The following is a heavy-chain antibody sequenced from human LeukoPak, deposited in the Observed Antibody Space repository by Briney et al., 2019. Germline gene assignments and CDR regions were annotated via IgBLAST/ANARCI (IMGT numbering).Heavy chain of an antibody. V-gene: IGHV1-8*02. J-gene: IGHJ4*02. CDR3: ARVMVRGVIITGRLGY. CDR2: INPNSGGT. CDR1: GYTFTSYG. D-gene: IGHD3-10*01. Sequence: ASVKVSCKASGYTFTSYGISWVRQAPGQGLEWMGWINPNSGGTNYAQKFQGRVTMTRNTSISTAYMELSSLRSEDTAVYYCARVMVRGVIITGRLGYWGQGTLVTVSS.